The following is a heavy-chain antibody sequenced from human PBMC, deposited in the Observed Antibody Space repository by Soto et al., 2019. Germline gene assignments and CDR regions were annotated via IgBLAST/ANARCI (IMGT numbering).Heavy chain of an antibody. Sequence: ASVKVSCKASGYTFTSYAMHWVRQAPGQRLEWMGWINAGNGNTKYSQKFQGRVTITRDTSASTAYMELSSLRSEDTAVYYCARSSRVAQQLGSCGWFDPWGQGNLVTV. CDR3: ARSSRVAQQLGSCGWFDP. J-gene: IGHJ5*02. V-gene: IGHV1-3*01. CDR2: INAGNGNT. CDR1: GYTFTSYA. D-gene: IGHD6-13*01.